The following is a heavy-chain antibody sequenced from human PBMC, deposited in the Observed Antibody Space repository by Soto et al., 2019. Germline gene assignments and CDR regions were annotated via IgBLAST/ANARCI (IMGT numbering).Heavy chain of an antibody. V-gene: IGHV4-34*01. D-gene: IGHD3-9*01. CDR1: GGSFSGYD. CDR3: ASVPVLRYFDWSPTSNWFDP. J-gene: IGHJ5*02. Sequence: SETLSLTCAVYGGSFSGYDWSWIRQPPGKGLEWIGEINHSGSTNYNPSLKSRVTISVDTSKTQFSLKLSSVTAADTAVYYCASVPVLRYFDWSPTSNWFDPRGQGTLVTVSS. CDR2: INHSGST.